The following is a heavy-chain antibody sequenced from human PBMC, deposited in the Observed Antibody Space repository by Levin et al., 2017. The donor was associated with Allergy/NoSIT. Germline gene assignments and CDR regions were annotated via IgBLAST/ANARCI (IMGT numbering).Heavy chain of an antibody. CDR3: SGHKGWGGGDCSGDSCYAMDV. CDR1: GYSFSGYW. D-gene: IGHD2-15*01. Sequence: KVSCKGSGYSFSGYWIAWVRQMPGKGLEWMGIIYPGDSDTRYSPSFQGQVTISVDKSISSAYLQWSSLKASDTAMYFCSGHKGWGGGDCSGDSCYAMDVWGQGTTVTVSS. CDR2: IYPGDSDT. J-gene: IGHJ6*02. V-gene: IGHV5-51*01.